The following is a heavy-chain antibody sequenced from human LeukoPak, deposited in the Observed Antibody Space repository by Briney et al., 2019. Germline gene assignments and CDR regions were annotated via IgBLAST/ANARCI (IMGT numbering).Heavy chain of an antibody. D-gene: IGHD3-10*01. J-gene: IGHJ4*02. Sequence: GGSLRLSCAASGFTFSSYAMNWVRQAPGKGLEWVSIIFGSGDTTYYADSVKGRFTVSRDNSKNTLYLQMNSLRPEDTAIYYCAKRNTMVRGGPCFDYWGQGTLVTVSS. V-gene: IGHV3-23*01. CDR1: GFTFSSYA. CDR2: IFGSGDTT. CDR3: AKRNTMVRGGPCFDY.